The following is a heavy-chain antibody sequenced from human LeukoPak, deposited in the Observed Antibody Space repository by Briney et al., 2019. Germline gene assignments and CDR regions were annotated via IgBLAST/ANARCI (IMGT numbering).Heavy chain of an antibody. J-gene: IGHJ5*02. CDR1: GGSISSGGYS. D-gene: IGHD5-12*01. V-gene: IGHV4-30-2*01. Sequence: PSQTLSLTCAVSGGSISSGGYSWSWIRQPPGKGLEWIGYIYHSGSTYYNPSLKSRVTISVDRSKNQFSLKLSSVTAADTAVYYCARDMDGGYVFDPWGQGTLVTVSS. CDR2: IYHSGST. CDR3: ARDMDGGYVFDP.